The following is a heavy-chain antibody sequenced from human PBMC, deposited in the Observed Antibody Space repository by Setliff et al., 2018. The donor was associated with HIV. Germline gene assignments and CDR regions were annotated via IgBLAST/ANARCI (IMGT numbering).Heavy chain of an antibody. V-gene: IGHV4-59*04. Sequence: PSETLSLTCKVSGASINSYYWGWIRQPPGKGLEWIGSIYYKGSTYYNPSLKSRVTMSVDTSKSQFSLKLSSVTAADTAVYYCAREYRSYSWFDPWGQGTLVTVSS. CDR2: IYYKGST. CDR1: GASINSYY. CDR3: AREYRSYSWFDP. J-gene: IGHJ5*02. D-gene: IGHD6-6*01.